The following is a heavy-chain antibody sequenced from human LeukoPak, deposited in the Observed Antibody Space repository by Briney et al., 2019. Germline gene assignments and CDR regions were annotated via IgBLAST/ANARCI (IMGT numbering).Heavy chain of an antibody. D-gene: IGHD2-8*02. CDR1: GFIFSNYG. J-gene: IGHJ4*02. CDR2: IWYDGSKK. CDR3: ARYNTGSVDY. Sequence: PGRSLRLSCAASGFIFSNYGMHWVRQAPGKGLEWVAVIWYDGSKKYSADSVKGRFTISRDNSKNTLYLQMDSLRAEDTAVYYCARYNTGSVDYWGQGTLVTVSS. V-gene: IGHV3-33*01.